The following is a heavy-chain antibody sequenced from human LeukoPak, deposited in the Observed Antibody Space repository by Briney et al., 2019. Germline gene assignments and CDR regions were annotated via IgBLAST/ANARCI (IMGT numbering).Heavy chain of an antibody. CDR3: AKGDRSTATCTVGY. D-gene: IGHD4-23*01. Sequence: GGSLRLSCAASGFTFSNYAMHWVRQAPGKGLEWVAVISYDGSDKFYADSVKGRFTISRDNSKNTLYLQMNSLRAEDTAVYYCAKGDRSTATCTVGYWGQGTLVTVSS. V-gene: IGHV3-30*04. J-gene: IGHJ4*02. CDR2: ISYDGSDK. CDR1: GFTFSNYA.